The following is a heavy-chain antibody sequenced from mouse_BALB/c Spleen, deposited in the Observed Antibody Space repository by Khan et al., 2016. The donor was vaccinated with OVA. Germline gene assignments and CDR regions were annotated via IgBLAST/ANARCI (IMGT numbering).Heavy chain of an antibody. CDR3: ARGNWQSYYFAY. Sequence: EVQLQQSGPELVKPGTSVKMSCKASGYRFTSYIIHWVKQRPGQGLEWIGYINPYNGATKYNEKFKGKATLTSDKSSNTAYMELSSLTSEDSAVCYCARGNWQSYYFAYCGQGTTLTVSS. V-gene: IGHV1S136*01. CDR1: GYRFTSYI. CDR2: INPYNGAT. J-gene: IGHJ2*01. D-gene: IGHD4-1*01.